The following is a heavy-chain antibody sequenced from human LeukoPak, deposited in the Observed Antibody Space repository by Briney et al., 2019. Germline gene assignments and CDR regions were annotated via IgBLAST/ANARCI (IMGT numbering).Heavy chain of an antibody. D-gene: IGHD5-18*01. Sequence: SETLSLICTVSGGSISNLCWSWIRQSPGKGLEWIGYMYSSGRSNYNPSLRSRVSISIDTSKNQFSLNLSSVTAADTAVYYCARHLNTYGWKYIDYWGQGTLVTVSS. CDR2: MYSSGRS. CDR1: GGSISNLC. J-gene: IGHJ4*02. CDR3: ARHLNTYGWKYIDY. V-gene: IGHV4-59*08.